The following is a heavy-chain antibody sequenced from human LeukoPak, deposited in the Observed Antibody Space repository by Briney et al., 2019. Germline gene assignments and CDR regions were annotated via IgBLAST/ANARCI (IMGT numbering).Heavy chain of an antibody. V-gene: IGHV3-49*02. CDR3: TRALAFFDY. Sequence: ASGFTFEYAASVKGRFTISRDDSKSIAYLQMNSLKTEDTAVYYCTRALAFFDYWGQGTLVTVSS. J-gene: IGHJ4*02. D-gene: IGHD3-3*02. CDR2: ASGFTF.